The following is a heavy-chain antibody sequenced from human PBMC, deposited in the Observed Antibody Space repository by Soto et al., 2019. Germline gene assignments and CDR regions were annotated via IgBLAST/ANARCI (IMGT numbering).Heavy chain of an antibody. CDR3: ARASSTQVDATMNTGLYYYHGMDV. J-gene: IGHJ6*02. D-gene: IGHD2-2*01. CDR2: IIPIFGTA. Sequence: EASVKVSCKASGGTFSIYAFSWVRQAPGQGLEWMGGIIPIFGTANYAQKFQGRVTTTADESTSTANMELNSLRSEDTAVYYCARASSTQVDATMNTGLYYYHGMDVWGQGTTVTVSS. CDR1: GGTFSIYA. V-gene: IGHV1-69*13.